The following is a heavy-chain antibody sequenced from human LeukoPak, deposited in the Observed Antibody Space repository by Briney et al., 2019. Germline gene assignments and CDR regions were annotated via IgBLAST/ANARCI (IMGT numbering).Heavy chain of an antibody. CDR1: GFTFSSYL. CDR2: IKRDGSEK. J-gene: IGHJ4*02. Sequence: PGGSLRLSCAASGFTFSSYLMSWVRQPPGKGLEWVANIKRDGSEKYYVDSVKGRFTISRDNAKNLLYLQMNSLRAEDTAVYYCARSRGLDFWGQGTLVTVSS. V-gene: IGHV3-7*05. CDR3: ARSRGLDF.